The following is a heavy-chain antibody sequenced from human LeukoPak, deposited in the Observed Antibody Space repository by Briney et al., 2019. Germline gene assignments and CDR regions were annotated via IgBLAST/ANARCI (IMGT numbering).Heavy chain of an antibody. CDR1: GGSISSSY. CDR2: IYYSERT. Sequence: SETLSLTCTVSGGSISSSYWSWIRQPPGKRLEWIGYIYYSERTHYNPSLKSRVTISVDTSKNQFSLKLSSVTAADTAMYYCARHENDSFDIWGQGTMVTVSS. CDR3: ARHENDSFDI. J-gene: IGHJ3*02. V-gene: IGHV4-59*08.